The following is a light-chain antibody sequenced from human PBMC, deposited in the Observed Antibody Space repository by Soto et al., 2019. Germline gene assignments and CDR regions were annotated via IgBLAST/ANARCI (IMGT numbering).Light chain of an antibody. CDR2: DVS. CDR1: RSNFGGYNY. CDR3: SSYTGSSTYVV. Sequence: QSALTQPASVSGSPGQSITISCTGPRSNFGGYNYVSWYQQHPGKAPKLMIYDVSNRPSGVSNRFSGSKSANTASLTISGLQAEDEADYYCSSYTGSSTYVVFGGGTKLTVL. J-gene: IGLJ2*01. V-gene: IGLV2-14*01.